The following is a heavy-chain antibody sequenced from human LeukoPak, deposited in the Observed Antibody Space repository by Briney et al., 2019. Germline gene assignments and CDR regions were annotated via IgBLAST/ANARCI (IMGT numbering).Heavy chain of an antibody. CDR3: ARVGKLDYDFWSGYWAPFDY. CDR1: GGSISSYY. J-gene: IGHJ4*02. Sequence: SETLSLACTVSGGSISSYYWSWIRQPPGKGLEWIGYIYYSGSTNYNPSLKSRVTISVDTSKNQFSLKLGSVTAADTAVYYCARVGKLDYDFWSGYWAPFDYWGQGTLVTVSS. V-gene: IGHV4-59*01. D-gene: IGHD3-3*01. CDR2: IYYSGST.